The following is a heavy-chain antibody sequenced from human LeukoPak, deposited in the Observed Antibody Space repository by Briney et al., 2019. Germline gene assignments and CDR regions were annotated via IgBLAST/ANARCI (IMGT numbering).Heavy chain of an antibody. J-gene: IGHJ5*02. V-gene: IGHV3-21*01. CDR3: ARARYSSSPFDP. D-gene: IGHD6-13*01. CDR2: ISSSSSYI. Sequence: PGGSLRLSCAASGFIFSSYSMNWVRQAPGKGLEWVSFISSSSSYIHYADSVKGRFTISRDNAKNSLYLQMNSLRAEDTAVYYCARARYSSSPFDPWGQGTLVTVSS. CDR1: GFIFSSYS.